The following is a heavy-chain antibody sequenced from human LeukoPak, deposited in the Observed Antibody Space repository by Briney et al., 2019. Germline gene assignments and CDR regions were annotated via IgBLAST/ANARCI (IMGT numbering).Heavy chain of an antibody. V-gene: IGHV1-8*01. CDR3: ARSGSGLYGGDFDY. D-gene: IGHD6-19*01. Sequence: GASVKVSCKASGYTFTSYDINWVRQATGQGLEWMGWMNPNRGNTGYEQKFKGRVTMGRITSISTAYMELSSLRSEDTAVYYCARSGSGLYGGDFDYWGQVTLVTVSS. CDR2: MNPNRGNT. CDR1: GYTFTSYD. J-gene: IGHJ4*02.